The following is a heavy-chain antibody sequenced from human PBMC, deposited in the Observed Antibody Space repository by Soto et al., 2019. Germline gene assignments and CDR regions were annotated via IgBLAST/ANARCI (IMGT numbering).Heavy chain of an antibody. CDR3: ERHTPEVLDHGYFDL. V-gene: IGHV5-10-1*01. J-gene: IGHJ2*01. D-gene: IGHD2-2*02. Sequence: GESLKISYKGSGYNFTNYLISLVRPMPGKGLGWMGRIDPSDSYTNYSPSFQGHVTISADKSISTAYLQWSSLKASDTAMYYCERHTPEVLDHGYFDLWGRGTLVTVSS. CDR1: GYNFTNYL. CDR2: IDPSDSYT.